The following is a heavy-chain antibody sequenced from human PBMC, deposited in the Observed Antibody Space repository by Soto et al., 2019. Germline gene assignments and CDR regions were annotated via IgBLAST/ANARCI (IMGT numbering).Heavy chain of an antibody. J-gene: IGHJ4*02. CDR1: GFTFSSYA. V-gene: IGHV3-23*01. Sequence: EVQLLESGGGLVQPGGSLRLSCAASGFTFSSYAMSWVRQAPGKGLEWVSAISGSGGSTYYADSVKGRFTISRDNAKNTLYLQMNSLRAEDTAVYYCAKDSVIAVVGTCDYWGQGTLVTVSS. D-gene: IGHD6-19*01. CDR3: AKDSVIAVVGTCDY. CDR2: ISGSGGST.